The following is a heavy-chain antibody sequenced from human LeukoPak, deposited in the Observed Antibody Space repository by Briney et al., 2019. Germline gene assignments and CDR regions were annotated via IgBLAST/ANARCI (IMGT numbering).Heavy chain of an antibody. V-gene: IGHV3-21*01. J-gene: IGHJ4*02. D-gene: IGHD1-26*01. CDR1: GFTFSSYS. Sequence: GGSLRLSCAASGFTFSSYSMNWVRQAPGKGLEWVSSISSSSSYIYYADSVKGRFTISRDNAKNSLYLQMNSLRAEDTAVYYCARSPSGRYSLIGFLDFWGQGTLVTVSS. CDR3: ARSPSGRYSLIGFLDF. CDR2: ISSSSSYI.